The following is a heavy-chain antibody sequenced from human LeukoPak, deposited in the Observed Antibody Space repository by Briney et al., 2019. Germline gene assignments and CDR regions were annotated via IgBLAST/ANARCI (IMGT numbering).Heavy chain of an antibody. CDR2: IYWDDDK. CDR3: AHTSMVRGVIAPYFDF. Sequence: SGPTLVKPTQTLTLTCTFSGFSLSTSGVGVGWIRQPPRKALEWLALIYWDDDKRFSPSLKSRLTITKDTSNNQVVLTMTNMDPVDTATYYCAHTSMVRGVIAPYFDFWGQGTLVTVSS. CDR1: GFSLSTSGVG. J-gene: IGHJ4*02. V-gene: IGHV2-5*02. D-gene: IGHD3-10*01.